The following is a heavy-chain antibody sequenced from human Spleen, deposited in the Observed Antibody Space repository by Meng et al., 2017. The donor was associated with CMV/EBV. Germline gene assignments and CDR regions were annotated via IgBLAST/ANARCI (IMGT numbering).Heavy chain of an antibody. V-gene: IGHV3-73*01. Sequence: GGSLRLSCVASGYVFSGAAIHWVRQASGKGLEWVGRIRTQGNNYAAEYGTSVQGRFTISRDDSKKTAYLQMNSLKTEDTAVYYCARLWSTGGFDPWGQGTLVTVSS. CDR2: IRTQGNNYAA. D-gene: IGHD2-2*01. J-gene: IGHJ5*02. CDR3: ARLWSTGGFDP. CDR1: GYVFSGAA.